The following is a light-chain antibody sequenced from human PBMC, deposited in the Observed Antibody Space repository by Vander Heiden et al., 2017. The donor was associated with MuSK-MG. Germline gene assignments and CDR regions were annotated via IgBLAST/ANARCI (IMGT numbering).Light chain of an antibody. CDR2: AAS. CDR1: QRISSY. V-gene: IGKV1-39*01. CDR3: QQSYSTPQ. Sequence: DNQMTQSSSSPSASVGDRVTITCRASQRISSYLNWYQQKPGKAPKLLIYAASSLQSGVPSRFSGSGSGTDFTLTISSLQPEDFATYYCQQSYSTPQVGQGTKVEIK. J-gene: IGKJ1*01.